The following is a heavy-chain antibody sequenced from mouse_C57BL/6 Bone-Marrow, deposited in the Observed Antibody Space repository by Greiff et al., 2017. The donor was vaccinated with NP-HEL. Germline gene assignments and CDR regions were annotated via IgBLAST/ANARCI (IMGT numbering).Heavy chain of an antibody. J-gene: IGHJ1*03. D-gene: IGHD1-1*01. CDR2: INPSTGGT. CDR3: ARGRYYYGSSYLWYFDV. CDR1: GYSFTGYY. Sequence: VQLQQPGPELVKPGASVKISCKASGYSFTGYYMNWVKQSPEKSLEWIGEINPSTGGTTYNQKFKAKATLTVDKSSSTAYMQLKSLTSEDSAVYYCARGRYYYGSSYLWYFDVWGTGTTVTVSS. V-gene: IGHV1-42*01.